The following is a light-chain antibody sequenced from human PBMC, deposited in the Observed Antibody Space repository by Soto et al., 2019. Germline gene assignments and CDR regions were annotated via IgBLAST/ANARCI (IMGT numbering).Light chain of an antibody. CDR3: QQYNSYSPAT. J-gene: IGKJ1*01. CDR2: DAS. Sequence: DIQMTQSPSSVSASVGDRVTNTCRSSQGISSWLAWYQQKPGKAPKLLIFDASTLESGVPSRFSGRGSETVFTLTISSLQPADFATYYCQQYNSYSPATFGQGTKVDIK. V-gene: IGKV1-5*01. CDR1: QGISSW.